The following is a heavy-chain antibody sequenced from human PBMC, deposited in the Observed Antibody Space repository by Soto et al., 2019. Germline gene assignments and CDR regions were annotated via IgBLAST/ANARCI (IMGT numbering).Heavy chain of an antibody. J-gene: IGHJ3*02. Sequence: PWGSLRLSCAASGFTFSSYAMSWVRQAPGKGLEWVSAISGSGGSTYYADSVKGRFTISRDNSKNTLYLQMNSLRAEDTAVYYCAKPRGYSGYAHPFDIWGQGTMVTVSS. V-gene: IGHV3-23*01. CDR3: AKPRGYSGYAHPFDI. CDR2: ISGSGGST. CDR1: GFTFSSYA. D-gene: IGHD5-12*01.